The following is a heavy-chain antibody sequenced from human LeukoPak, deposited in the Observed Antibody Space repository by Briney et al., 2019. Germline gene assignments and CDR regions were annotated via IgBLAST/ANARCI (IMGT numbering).Heavy chain of an antibody. Sequence: GGSLRHSCVDSGFTFTNAWMSWVRQAPGKGLEWIGRIKSKTDGETTNYAEPVRGRFTISRDDSKSAVYLQMNSLKIEDTAVYYCTTDLGTYYHGSQRLIPIDYWGQGTLVTVSS. CDR3: TTDLGTYYHGSQRLIPIDY. V-gene: IGHV3-15*01. CDR1: GFTFTNAW. J-gene: IGHJ4*02. CDR2: IKSKTDGETT. D-gene: IGHD3-10*01.